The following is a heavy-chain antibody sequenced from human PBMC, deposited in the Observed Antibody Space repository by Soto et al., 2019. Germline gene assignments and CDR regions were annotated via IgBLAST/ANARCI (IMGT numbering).Heavy chain of an antibody. J-gene: IGHJ2*01. Sequence: ASVKVSCKASGYTFTSYYMHWVRQAPGQGLEWMGIINPSRGSTSYAQKFQGRVTMTRDTSTSTVYMELSSLRSEDTAVYYCARVSPSSGYPHTNNWYFDLWGRGTLVTVSS. D-gene: IGHD3-22*01. V-gene: IGHV1-46*01. CDR3: ARVSPSSGYPHTNNWYFDL. CDR1: GYTFTSYY. CDR2: INPSRGST.